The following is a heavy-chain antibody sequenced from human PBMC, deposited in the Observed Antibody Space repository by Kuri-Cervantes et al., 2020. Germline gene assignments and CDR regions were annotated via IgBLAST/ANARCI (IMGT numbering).Heavy chain of an antibody. V-gene: IGHV3-21*01. J-gene: IGHJ6*02. CDR3: AREMATITPGMDV. D-gene: IGHD5-24*01. Sequence: GESLKISCAASEFTFSSYSMNWVRQAPGKGLEWVSSISSSSSYIYYADSVKGRFTISRDNAKNSLYLQMNSLRAEDTAVYYCAREMATITPGMDVWGQGTTVTVSS. CDR1: EFTFSSYS. CDR2: ISSSSSYI.